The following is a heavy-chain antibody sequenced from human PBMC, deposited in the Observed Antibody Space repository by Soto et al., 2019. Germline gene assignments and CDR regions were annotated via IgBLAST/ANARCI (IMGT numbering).Heavy chain of an antibody. J-gene: IGHJ5*02. CDR3: ARGGTWPTRFDP. CDR1: GGPLGPDY. Sequence: PSETLSLTCAVYGGPLGPDYCSWIRQSPGRGQEWIGEVRYHGATNYNPSLRGRATVSVDMSKNQFSLKMTSLTAADTAVYYCARGGTWPTRFDPWGPGTLVTVSS. CDR2: VRYHGAT. D-gene: IGHD1-1*01. V-gene: IGHV4-34*01.